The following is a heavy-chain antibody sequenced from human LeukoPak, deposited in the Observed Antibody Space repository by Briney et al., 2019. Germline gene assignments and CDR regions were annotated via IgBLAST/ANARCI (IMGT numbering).Heavy chain of an antibody. CDR2: ISGSGGST. D-gene: IGHD2-21*02. V-gene: IGHV3-23*01. CDR3: AKGRAYCGGDCYSIARS. Sequence: GGSLRLSCAASGFTFSSYAMSWVRQAPGKGLEWVSAISGSGGSTYYADSVKGRLTISRDNSKNTLYLQMNSLRAEDTAVYYCAKGRAYCGGDCYSIARSWGQGTLVTVSS. J-gene: IGHJ5*02. CDR1: GFTFSSYA.